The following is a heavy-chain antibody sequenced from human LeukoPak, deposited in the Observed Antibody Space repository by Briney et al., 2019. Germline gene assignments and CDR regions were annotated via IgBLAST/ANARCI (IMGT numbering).Heavy chain of an antibody. J-gene: IGHJ6*04. CDR3: ARPLYGDYYKRYYYYGRDV. Sequence: GESLKISCKGSGYSFTSYWIGWVRQMPGKGLEWMGIIYPGDSDTRYSPSFQGQVTISADKSISTAYLQWSSLKASDTAMYYCARPLYGDYYKRYYYYGRDVGAKGTTVTVSP. D-gene: IGHD4-17*01. CDR2: IYPGDSDT. CDR1: GYSFTSYW. V-gene: IGHV5-51*01.